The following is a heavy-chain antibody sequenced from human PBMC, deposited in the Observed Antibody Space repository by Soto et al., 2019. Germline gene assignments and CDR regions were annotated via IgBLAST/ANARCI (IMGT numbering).Heavy chain of an antibody. J-gene: IGHJ6*02. CDR3: ARGYGHGNYNNASDV. CDR1: GYSLTSNH. D-gene: IGHD5-18*01. Sequence: ASVKSACKASGYSLTSNHLHWVRQAPGHGLEWMGLINPSGGYTNYAQKFQGRVTMTRDTSTSTVYMEVSSLRSGDTAVSSCARGYGHGNYNNASDVRG. CDR2: INPSGGYT. V-gene: IGHV1-46*01.